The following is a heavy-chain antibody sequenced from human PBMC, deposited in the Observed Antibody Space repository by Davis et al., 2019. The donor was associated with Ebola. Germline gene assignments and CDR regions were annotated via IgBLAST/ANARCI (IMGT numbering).Heavy chain of an antibody. CDR2: IKRDGSET. Sequence: GESLKISCEVSRFTSSDNWIHWVRQGPGKGLVWVSRIKRDGSETIYADSVKGRFTISRDNAKNTVYLQMNSLRVEDTGVYYCAKTYCSRASCSWEHHYYYYYMDVWGKGTTVTVSS. V-gene: IGHV3-74*01. D-gene: IGHD2-2*01. J-gene: IGHJ6*03. CDR3: AKTYCSRASCSWEHHYYYYYMDV. CDR1: RFTSSDNW.